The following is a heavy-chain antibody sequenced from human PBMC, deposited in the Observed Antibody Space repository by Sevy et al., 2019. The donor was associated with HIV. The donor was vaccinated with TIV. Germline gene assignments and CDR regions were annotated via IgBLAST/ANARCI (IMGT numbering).Heavy chain of an antibody. D-gene: IGHD5-18*01. CDR2: IKQDGSEK. V-gene: IGHV3-7*01. Sequence: GGSLRLSCAASGFTFSSYWMSWVRQAPGKGLEWVANIKQDGSEKYYVDSVKGRFTISRDNAKNSLYLQMNSLRAEDTAVYYCASLQLWPDDAFDIWDQGTMVTVSS. CDR1: GFTFSSYW. J-gene: IGHJ3*02. CDR3: ASLQLWPDDAFDI.